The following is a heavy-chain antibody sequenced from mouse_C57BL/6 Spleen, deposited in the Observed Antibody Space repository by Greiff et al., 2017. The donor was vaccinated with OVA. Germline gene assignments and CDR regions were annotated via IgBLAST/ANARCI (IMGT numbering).Heavy chain of an antibody. CDR3: ARSNYGSSYRYFDV. CDR1: GYTFTSYW. CDR2: IDPSDSYT. V-gene: IGHV1-69*01. D-gene: IGHD1-1*01. Sequence: VQLQQSGAELVMPGASVKLSCKASGYTFTSYWMHWVKQRPGQGLEWIGEIDPSDSYTNYNQKFKGKSTLTVDKSSSTAYMQLSSLTSEDSAVYYCARSNYGSSYRYFDVWGTGTTVTVSS. J-gene: IGHJ1*03.